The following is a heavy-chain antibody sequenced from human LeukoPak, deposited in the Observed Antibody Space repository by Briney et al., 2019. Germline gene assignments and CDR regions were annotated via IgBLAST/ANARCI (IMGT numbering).Heavy chain of an antibody. CDR2: IYSGGVK. J-gene: IGHJ4*02. CDR1: GFTVINNY. V-gene: IGHV3-53*01. D-gene: IGHD6-13*01. CDR3: ARGVAAAGTDY. Sequence: GGSLRLSCAASGFTVINNYMSWVRQAPGKGLEWVSDIYSGGVKYYADSVKGRFTVSRDNSRNTLYLQMNSLRVEDTAVYYCARGVAAAGTDYWGQGTLVTVSS.